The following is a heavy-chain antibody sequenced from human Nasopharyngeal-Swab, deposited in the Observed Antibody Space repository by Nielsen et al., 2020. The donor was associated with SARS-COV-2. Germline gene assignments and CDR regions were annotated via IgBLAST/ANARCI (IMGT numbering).Heavy chain of an antibody. Sequence: GESLKISCKGSGYNFATSWIGWVRQMPGKGLEWMGIIYPGDSDTRYSPSFQGQVTIPADKSISTAYLQWHNLKASDTAIYYCARQLQSFDPWGQGTLVTVSS. CDR3: ARQLQSFDP. V-gene: IGHV5-51*01. CDR2: IYPGDSDT. J-gene: IGHJ5*02. D-gene: IGHD2-21*02. CDR1: GYNFATSW.